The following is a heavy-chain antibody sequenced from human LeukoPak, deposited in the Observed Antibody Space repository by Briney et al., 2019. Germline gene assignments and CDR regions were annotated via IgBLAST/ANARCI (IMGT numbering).Heavy chain of an antibody. Sequence: PSETLSLTCTVSGGSIRSGGYHWSWIRQPAGKGLEWIGRTHTSGTTNYNSSLKSRLTISSDSSKNQFSLKLSSVTAADTAVYFCARARNYYDSSDYYYEGDAFDIWGQGTMVTVSS. V-gene: IGHV4-61*02. CDR1: GGSIRSGGYH. D-gene: IGHD3-22*01. J-gene: IGHJ3*02. CDR3: ARARNYYDSSDYYYEGDAFDI. CDR2: THTSGTT.